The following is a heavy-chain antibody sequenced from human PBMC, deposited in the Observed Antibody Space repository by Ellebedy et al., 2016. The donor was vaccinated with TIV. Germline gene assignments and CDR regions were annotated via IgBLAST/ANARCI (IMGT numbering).Heavy chain of an antibody. J-gene: IGHJ4*02. V-gene: IGHV4-34*01. Sequence: SETLSLXXAVYGGSFSGYYWSWIRQPPGKGLEWIGEINHSGSTNYNPSLKSRVTISVDTSKNQFSLKLSSVTAADTAVYYCARVSTERGYSYGPIDYWGQGTLVTVSS. D-gene: IGHD5-18*01. CDR1: GGSFSGYY. CDR3: ARVSTERGYSYGPIDY. CDR2: INHSGST.